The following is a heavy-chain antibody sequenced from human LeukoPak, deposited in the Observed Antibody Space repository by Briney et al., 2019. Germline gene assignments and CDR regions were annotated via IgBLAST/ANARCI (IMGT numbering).Heavy chain of an antibody. D-gene: IGHD3-22*01. CDR3: CRGVWYYYDSSGVFALFDY. J-gene: IGHJ4*02. V-gene: IGHV4-38-2*02. Sequence: SETLSLTCTVSGYSISSGYYWGWLRPPPGKGLGWTGIIYNSGSTYYNPSLKSRVTISVDTSKNQFSLKLSSVTAADTAVYYCCRGVWYYYDSSGVFALFDYWGQGTLVTVSS. CDR2: IYNSGST. CDR1: GYSISSGYY.